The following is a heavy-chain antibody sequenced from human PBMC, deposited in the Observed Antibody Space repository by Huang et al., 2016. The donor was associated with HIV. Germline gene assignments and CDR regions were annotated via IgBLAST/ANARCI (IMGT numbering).Heavy chain of an antibody. CDR3: ARVLVPAAIGAFDI. Sequence: QSGAEVKKPGASVKVSCKASGYTFTSYPMHWVRQAPGQRLEWMGWINAGNGNTKYSQKFQGRVTITRDTSASTAYMELSSLRSEETAVYYCARVLVPAAIGAFDIWGQGTMVTVSS. J-gene: IGHJ3*02. CDR2: INAGNGNT. D-gene: IGHD2-2*01. V-gene: IGHV1-3*01. CDR1: GYTFTSYP.